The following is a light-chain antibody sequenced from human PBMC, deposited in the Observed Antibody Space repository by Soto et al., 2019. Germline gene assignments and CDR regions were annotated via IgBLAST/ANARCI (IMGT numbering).Light chain of an antibody. V-gene: IGKV2-30*01. CDR2: KVS. CDR3: MQHTHWKWT. J-gene: IGKJ1*01. Sequence: DVVMTQSPLSLPVTLGQPASISCRSSQSLVYSDGNTYLHWFQQSPGQSPRRLIHKVSIRDSGVRVRLSGSGSGTDFTLKISSVEPEDVGVYYCMQHTHWKWTFGQGTKV. CDR1: QSLVYSDGNTY.